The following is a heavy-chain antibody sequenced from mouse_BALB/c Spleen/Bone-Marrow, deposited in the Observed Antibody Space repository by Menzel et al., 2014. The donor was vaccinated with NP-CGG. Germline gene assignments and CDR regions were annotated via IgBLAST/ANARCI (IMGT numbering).Heavy chain of an antibody. CDR2: INPSNGRT. Sequence: QVQLQQSGAELVKPGASVKLTCKTSGYTFTSYWIHWVKQRPGQGLEWIGEINPSNGRTSYNEKFKSKTTLAADTSSSTAYMQLSSLTSEDSAVYYCARANFGNYGGYWGQGSTLTVPS. CDR1: GYTFTSYW. D-gene: IGHD2-1*01. CDR3: ARANFGNYGGY. V-gene: IGHV1S81*02. J-gene: IGHJ2*01.